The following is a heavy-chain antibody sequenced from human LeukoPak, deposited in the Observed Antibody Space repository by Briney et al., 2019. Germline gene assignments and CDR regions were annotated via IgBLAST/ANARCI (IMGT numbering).Heavy chain of an antibody. CDR2: ISSSGSTI. Sequence: GGSLRLSCAASGFTFSSYAMNWVRQAPGKGLEWVSYISSSGSTIYNADSVKGRFTISRDNAKNSLYLQMNSLRAEDTAVYYCARERGYSGYDYFIDSPSDYWGQGTLVTVSS. V-gene: IGHV3-48*03. CDR3: ARERGYSGYDYFIDSPSDY. J-gene: IGHJ4*02. CDR1: GFTFSSYA. D-gene: IGHD5-12*01.